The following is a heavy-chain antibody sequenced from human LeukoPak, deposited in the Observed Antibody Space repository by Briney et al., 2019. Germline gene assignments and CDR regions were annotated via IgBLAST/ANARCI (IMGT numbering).Heavy chain of an antibody. Sequence: ASVKVSCKASGYIFTSYFMHWVRQAPGQGLEWMGLINPSGGSTRYAQKFQGRVTMTRDMSTSTVYMELSSLRSEDTAVYYCARALPHRRLMDTTMEQHWFDPWGQGALVTVSS. CDR3: ARALPHRRLMDTTMEQHWFDP. D-gene: IGHD5-18*01. CDR1: GYIFTSYF. V-gene: IGHV1-46*01. J-gene: IGHJ5*02. CDR2: INPSGGST.